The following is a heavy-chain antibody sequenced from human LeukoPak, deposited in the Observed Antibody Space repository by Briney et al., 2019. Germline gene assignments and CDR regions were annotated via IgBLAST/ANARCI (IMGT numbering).Heavy chain of an antibody. CDR1: GFTFSSYS. J-gene: IGHJ2*01. CDR3: ARDPTGPLWLAPSQLDL. D-gene: IGHD3-10*01. CDR2: ISSSSSTI. V-gene: IGHV3-48*01. Sequence: PGGSLRLSCAASGFTFSSYSMNWVRRAPGKGLEWVSYISSSSSTIYYADSVKGRFTISRDNSKNTLYLQMNSLRAEDTAVYYCARDPTGPLWLAPSQLDLWGRGTLVTVSS.